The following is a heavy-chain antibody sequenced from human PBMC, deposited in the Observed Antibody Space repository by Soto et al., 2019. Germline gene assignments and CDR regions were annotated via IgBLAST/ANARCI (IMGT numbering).Heavy chain of an antibody. V-gene: IGHV3-30*18. J-gene: IGHJ6*02. Sequence: GGSLRLSCAASGFTFSTFGMYWVRQAPGKGLEWVAFISYDRSNKDYADSVRGRFTVSRDNSKNTLFLQMNSLRAEDTAVYYCAKRGYGYNYDYYTMDVWGQGTTVTVSS. CDR2: ISYDRSNK. D-gene: IGHD5-12*01. CDR1: GFTFSTFG. CDR3: AKRGYGYNYDYYTMDV.